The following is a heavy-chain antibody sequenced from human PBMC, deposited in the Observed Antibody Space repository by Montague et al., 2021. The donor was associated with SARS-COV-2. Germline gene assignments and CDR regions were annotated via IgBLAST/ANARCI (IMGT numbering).Heavy chain of an antibody. V-gene: IGHV4-38-2*02. J-gene: IGHJ4*02. CDR3: ARDVRYYDFWSGRAQTSPDY. Sequence: SETLSLTCTVSGYSISSSYYWGWIRQPPGKGLEWIGSIYHSGSTYYNPSLKSRVTISVDTSKNQFSLKLSSVTAAGTAVYYCARDVRYYDFWSGRAQTSPDYWGQGTLVTVSS. CDR2: IYHSGST. D-gene: IGHD3-3*01. CDR1: GYSISSSYY.